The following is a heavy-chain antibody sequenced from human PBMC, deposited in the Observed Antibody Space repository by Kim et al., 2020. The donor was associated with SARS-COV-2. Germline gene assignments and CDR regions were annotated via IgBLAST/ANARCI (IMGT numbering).Heavy chain of an antibody. J-gene: IGHJ6*02. Sequence: ASVKVSCKASGYAFTSYGISWVRQAPGQGLEWMGWISAYNGNTNYAQKLQGRVTMTTDTSTSTAYMELRSLRSDDTAVYYCARDFGATVNGYGMDVWGQGTTVTVSS. CDR3: ARDFGATVNGYGMDV. V-gene: IGHV1-18*01. CDR1: GYAFTSYG. D-gene: IGHD3-10*01. CDR2: ISAYNGNT.